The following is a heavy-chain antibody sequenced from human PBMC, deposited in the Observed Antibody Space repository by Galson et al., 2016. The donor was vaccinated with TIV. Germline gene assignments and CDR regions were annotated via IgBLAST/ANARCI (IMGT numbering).Heavy chain of an antibody. Sequence: ETLSLTCAVYGGSLSDYYWSWIRQPPGKGLEWIGEINHSGHTHHNPSLKSRVTISLDTSKNQFSLTLTPVTAADTALFYCARVRRGNVGVVDATDAFDIWDQGTMVTVSS. D-gene: IGHD2-15*01. V-gene: IGHV4-34*01. CDR2: INHSGHT. CDR1: GGSLSDYY. CDR3: ARVRRGNVGVVDATDAFDI. J-gene: IGHJ3*02.